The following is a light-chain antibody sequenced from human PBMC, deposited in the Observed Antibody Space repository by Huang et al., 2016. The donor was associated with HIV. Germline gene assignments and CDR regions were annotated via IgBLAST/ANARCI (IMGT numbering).Light chain of an antibody. CDR3: QQYFNPPVT. CDR2: WAS. V-gene: IGKV4-1*01. J-gene: IGKJ3*01. Sequence: DIVMTQSPDSLAVSLGERATISFKSSQSVLSGNNKNYLAWFQQKSGQPPKLLIYWASTRDSGVPDRFSGSGSRTDFTLTINSLQPEDVAVYYCQQYFNPPVTFGPGTKVHVK. CDR1: QSVLSGNNKNY.